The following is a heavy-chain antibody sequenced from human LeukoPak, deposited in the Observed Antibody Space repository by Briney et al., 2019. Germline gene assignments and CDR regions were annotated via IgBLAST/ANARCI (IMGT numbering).Heavy chain of an antibody. V-gene: IGHV1-45*03. CDR2: ITPFNGNT. D-gene: IGHD3-10*01. J-gene: IGHJ4*02. Sequence: GSSVKVSCKASGYTFTYRYLHWVRQAPRQALEWMGGITPFNGNTNYAQKFQDRVTITRDRSMSTAYMELSSLRSEDTAMYYCATSTYGSGSYQFDYWGQGTLVTVSS. CDR3: ATSTYGSGSYQFDY. CDR1: GYTFTYRY.